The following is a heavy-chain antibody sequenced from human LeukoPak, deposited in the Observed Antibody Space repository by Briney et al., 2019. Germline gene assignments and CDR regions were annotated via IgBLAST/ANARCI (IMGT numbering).Heavy chain of an antibody. CDR1: GGTFSSYA. Sequence: SVKVSCKASGGTFSSYAISWVRQAPGQGLEWMGGIIPIFGTANYAQKFQGRVTITADESTTTAYVELSSLRSEDTAVYYCATPSTVTSAEYFQHWGQGTLVTVSS. CDR3: ATPSTVTSAEYFQH. CDR2: IIPIFGTA. V-gene: IGHV1-69*01. D-gene: IGHD4-17*01. J-gene: IGHJ1*01.